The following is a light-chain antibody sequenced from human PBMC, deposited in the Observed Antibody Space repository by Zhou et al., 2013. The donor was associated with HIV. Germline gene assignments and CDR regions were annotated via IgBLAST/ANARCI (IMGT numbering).Light chain of an antibody. V-gene: IGKV3-20*01. CDR3: QQSGSTTLS. Sequence: EIVMTQSPSTLSVSPGERVTLSCRASQSVFNNLAWYQQKPGQAPRLLIYGASSRATGIPDRFSGSGSGTDFTLIISRLEPEDFAVYFCQQSGSTTLSFGGGTNVEMK. J-gene: IGKJ4*01. CDR1: QSVFNN. CDR2: GAS.